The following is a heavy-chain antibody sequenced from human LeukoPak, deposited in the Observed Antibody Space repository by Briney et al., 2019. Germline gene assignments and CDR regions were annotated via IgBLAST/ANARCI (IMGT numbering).Heavy chain of an antibody. D-gene: IGHD4-17*01. V-gene: IGHV3-23*01. J-gene: IGHJ4*02. Sequence: GGSLTLSCAASGFTFSSYAMSWVRQAPGKGLEWVSSISASGGGTYYADSVKGRFAISRDNSKNTLFLQLSSLRADDTAVYHCAKERDGDYVRYTHYWGQGTLVTVSS. CDR1: GFTFSSYA. CDR3: AKERDGDYVRYTHY. CDR2: ISASGGGT.